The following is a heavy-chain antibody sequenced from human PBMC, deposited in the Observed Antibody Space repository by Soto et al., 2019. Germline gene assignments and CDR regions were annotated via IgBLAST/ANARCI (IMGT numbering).Heavy chain of an antibody. V-gene: IGHV3-30-3*01. CDR3: ARDYSTTAPFDY. D-gene: IGHD2-21*01. J-gene: IGHJ4*02. CDR2: VSFDGSNK. CDR1: GFTFSTYT. Sequence: LRLSCAASGFTFSTYTLHWVRQAPGKGLEWVAVVSFDGSNKYYADSLEGRFTISRDNSKNTLYLEMNSLRAEDTAVYYCARDYSTTAPFDYWGQGTLVTVSS.